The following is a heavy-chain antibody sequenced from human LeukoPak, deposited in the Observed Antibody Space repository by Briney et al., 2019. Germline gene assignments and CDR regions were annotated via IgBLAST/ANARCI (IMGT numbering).Heavy chain of an antibody. CDR3: ARLKQVYDSSGYEDY. J-gene: IGHJ4*02. CDR2: IYPPDSDT. Sequence: GESLKISCTASGYSFISYWMGWVRQMPGKGLELVEIIYPPDSDTKYSPSFQGQVTISADKSISTAYLQWSSLKASDTAMYYCARLKQVYDSSGYEDYWGQGTLVTVSS. CDR1: GYSFISYW. V-gene: IGHV5-51*01. D-gene: IGHD3-22*01.